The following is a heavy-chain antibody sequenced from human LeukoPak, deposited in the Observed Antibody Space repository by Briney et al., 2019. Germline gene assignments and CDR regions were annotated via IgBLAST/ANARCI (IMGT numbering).Heavy chain of an antibody. Sequence: GESLKISCKGSGYSFTSYWIAWVRQMPGKGLEWMGIIYPGDSDTRYIPSFRGQVTISADKSISTAYLQWSSLKASDSAMYYCGLSVGLVRGDPIIQVGPPFDYWGQGTLVTVSS. CDR3: GLSVGLVRGDPIIQVGPPFDY. V-gene: IGHV5-51*01. CDR1: GYSFTSYW. J-gene: IGHJ4*02. CDR2: IYPGDSDT. D-gene: IGHD3-10*01.